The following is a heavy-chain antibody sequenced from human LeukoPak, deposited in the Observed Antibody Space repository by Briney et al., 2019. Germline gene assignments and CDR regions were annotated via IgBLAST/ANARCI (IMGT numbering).Heavy chain of an antibody. J-gene: IGHJ4*02. D-gene: IGHD4-23*01. CDR2: ISGSGSST. Sequence: PGGSLRLSCVASGFTFHIYAMNWVRQAPGKGLERVSPISGSGSSTHYADSVKGRFTISRDNSKNAVYLQMSSLRAEDTAVYYCGKGVGGNSVGDYFDYGGQGTLVTVSS. CDR3: GKGVGGNSVGDYFDY. V-gene: IGHV3-23*01. CDR1: GFTFHIYA.